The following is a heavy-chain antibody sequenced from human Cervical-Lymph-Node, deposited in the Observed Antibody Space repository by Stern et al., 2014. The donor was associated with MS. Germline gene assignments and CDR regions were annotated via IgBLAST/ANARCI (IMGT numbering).Heavy chain of an antibody. CDR3: ARQRYFDY. V-gene: IGHV5-51*01. J-gene: IGHJ4*02. CDR2: IFPGGSDI. CDR1: GYTFTSYW. Sequence: VQLVQSGPEVKRPGESLKISCQASGYTFTSYWIGWVRQMPGKGLVWIAIIFPGGSDIRYSPSFQGQFTISADKSSSTAYLQWNNLKASDTAIYYCARQRYFDYWGQGTLVTVSS.